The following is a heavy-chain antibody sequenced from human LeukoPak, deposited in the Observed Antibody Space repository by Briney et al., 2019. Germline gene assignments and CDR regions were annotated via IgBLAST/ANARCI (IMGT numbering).Heavy chain of an antibody. Sequence: PGGSLRLSCAASGFTFDDYAMHWVRQAPGKGLEWVSGISWNSGSIVYADSVKGRFSIPRDNAKNSLYLQMNSLRAEDMALYYCAKDISDTIVGDTAFDYWGQGTLVTVSS. J-gene: IGHJ4*02. D-gene: IGHD1-26*01. CDR3: AKDISDTIVGDTAFDY. CDR2: ISWNSGSI. V-gene: IGHV3-9*03. CDR1: GFTFDDYA.